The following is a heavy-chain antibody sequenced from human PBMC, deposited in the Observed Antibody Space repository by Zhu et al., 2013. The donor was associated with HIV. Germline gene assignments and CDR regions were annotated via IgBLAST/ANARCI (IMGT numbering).Heavy chain of an antibody. CDR3: ARGRGSGWYGAFDI. CDR2: IIPIFGTA. CDR1: SFTFTSYA. J-gene: IGHJ3*02. D-gene: IGHD6-19*01. V-gene: IGHV1-69*13. Sequence: QVQLVQSGAEVKKPGASVKVSCKASSFTFTSYAFNWVRQAPGQGLEWMGGIIPIFGTANYAQKFQGRVTITADESTSTAYMELSSLRSEDTAVYYCARGRGSGWYGAFDIWGQGQWSPSLQ.